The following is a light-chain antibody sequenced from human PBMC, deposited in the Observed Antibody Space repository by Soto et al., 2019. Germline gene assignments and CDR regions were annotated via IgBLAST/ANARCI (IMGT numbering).Light chain of an antibody. J-gene: IGKJ4*01. CDR3: QQYGTSPVT. CDR1: QSVSSY. V-gene: IGKV3-20*01. Sequence: EIVLTQSPATLSLSPGERATLSCRASQSVSSYLAWYQQKPGQAPRLLIYGASSWATGIPDRFSGSGSGTDFTLTISRLEPEDFAVYYCQQYGTSPVTFAGGTKVDIK. CDR2: GAS.